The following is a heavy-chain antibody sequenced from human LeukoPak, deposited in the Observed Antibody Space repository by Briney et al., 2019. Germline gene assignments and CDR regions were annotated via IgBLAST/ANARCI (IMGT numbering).Heavy chain of an antibody. Sequence: ASVKVSCKASGFTFTNHALQWVRQAPGQRLEWMGWINAGNGNTKYSQQFQGRVTITRDTSATTTYIELSSLRSDDTAVYYCARDLEVAADYWGQGTLVTVSS. CDR1: GFTFTNHA. CDR2: INAGNGNT. D-gene: IGHD6-19*01. CDR3: ARDLEVAADY. V-gene: IGHV1-3*01. J-gene: IGHJ4*02.